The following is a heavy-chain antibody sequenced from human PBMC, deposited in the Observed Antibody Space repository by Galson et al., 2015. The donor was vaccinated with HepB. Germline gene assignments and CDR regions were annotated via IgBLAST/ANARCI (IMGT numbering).Heavy chain of an antibody. Sequence: SLRLSCAASGFTFSSYGMHWVRQAPGKGLEWVAVIWYDGSNKYYADSVKGRFTISRDNSKNTLYLQMNSLRAEDTAVYYCARDITKGEPYFDYWGQGTLVTVSS. D-gene: IGHD3-16*01. V-gene: IGHV3-33*01. CDR1: GFTFSSYG. CDR3: ARDITKGEPYFDY. J-gene: IGHJ4*02. CDR2: IWYDGSNK.